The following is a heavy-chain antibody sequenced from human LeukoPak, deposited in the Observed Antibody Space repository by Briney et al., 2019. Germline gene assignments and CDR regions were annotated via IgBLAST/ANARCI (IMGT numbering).Heavy chain of an antibody. CDR3: ARAVGALWFGELSHYYGMDV. D-gene: IGHD3-10*01. CDR2: INPNSGAT. Sequence: ASVKVSCKTSGYTFTGYYMHWVRQAPGQGLEWMGWINPNSGATNYAQKFQGWVTMTRDTSISTAYMELSRLRSDDTAVYYCARAVGALWFGELSHYYGMDVWGKGTTVTVSS. CDR1: GYTFTGYY. V-gene: IGHV1-2*04. J-gene: IGHJ6*04.